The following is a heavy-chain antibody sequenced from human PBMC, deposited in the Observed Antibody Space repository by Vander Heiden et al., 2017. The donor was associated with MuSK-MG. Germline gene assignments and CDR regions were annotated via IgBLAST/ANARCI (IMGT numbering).Heavy chain of an antibody. D-gene: IGHD3-3*01. CDR2: IKQDGSEK. J-gene: IGHJ4*02. CDR3: AIVECYVGLALYFDY. V-gene: IGHV3-7*01. Sequence: EVQLVESGGGLVQPGGSLRLSCAASGSTFSSYWMSWVRQAPGKGLEWVANIKQDGSEKYYVDSGKCRFTISRDNAKNSLYLQMNSLRAEETAVYYCAIVECYVGLALYFDYWGQGSMVTVYS. CDR1: GSTFSSYW.